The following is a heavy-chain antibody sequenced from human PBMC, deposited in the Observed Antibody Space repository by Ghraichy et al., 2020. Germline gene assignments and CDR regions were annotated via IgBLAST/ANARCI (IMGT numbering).Heavy chain of an antibody. J-gene: IGHJ6*02. Sequence: GGSLRLSCAASGFSVSGYGMHWVRHPPGEGLEWVAFIQYGGSDTYYVESVKGRFTISRDNSRNTVDLQMNSLRAEDSATYFCAKDFTNYGIDVWGQGTTVTVSS. CDR2: IQYGGSDT. CDR3: AKDFTNYGIDV. D-gene: IGHD2-8*01. CDR1: GFSVSGYG. V-gene: IGHV3-30*02.